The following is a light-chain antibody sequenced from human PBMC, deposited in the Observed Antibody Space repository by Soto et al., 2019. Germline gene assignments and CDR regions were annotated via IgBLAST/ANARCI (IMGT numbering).Light chain of an antibody. J-gene: IGLJ1*01. V-gene: IGLV2-23*01. CDR3: CSYAGSSTYV. CDR1: SSDVGSYNL. CDR2: EGS. Sequence: QRELTHPASGYRSPVRGLTISRTGTSSDVGSYNLVSWYQQHPGKAPKLMIYEGSKRPSGVSNRFSGSKSGNTASLTISGLQAEDEADYYCCSYAGSSTYVFGTGTKVTVL.